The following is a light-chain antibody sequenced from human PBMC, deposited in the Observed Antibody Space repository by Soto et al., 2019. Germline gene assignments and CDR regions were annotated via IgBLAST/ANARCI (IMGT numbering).Light chain of an antibody. J-gene: IGLJ1*01. V-gene: IGLV2-8*01. Sequence: QSVLTQPHSTSGSRGQPVTISCTGTKNDIGVYDFVSWYQHHPGKAPRLIIYEVVQRPSGVPDRFSGSKSGNTASLTVSGLQAADEADYFCKSYAGSNTYVFGSGPKVTVL. CDR2: EVV. CDR3: KSYAGSNTYV. CDR1: KNDIGVYDF.